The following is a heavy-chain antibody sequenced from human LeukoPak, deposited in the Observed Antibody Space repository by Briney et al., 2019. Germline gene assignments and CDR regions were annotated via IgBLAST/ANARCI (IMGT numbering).Heavy chain of an antibody. CDR1: GFTFSLYT. Sequence: KPGGSLRLSCAASGFTFSLYTMNWVRQAPGKGLEWVSSISSSSSYIYYADSVKGRFTISRDDAKNSLYLQMNSLRAEDTAVYYCIPNDSYSNYGGGQGTLVTVSS. V-gene: IGHV3-21*01. J-gene: IGHJ4*02. CDR3: IPNDSYSNYG. D-gene: IGHD4-11*01. CDR2: ISSSSSYI.